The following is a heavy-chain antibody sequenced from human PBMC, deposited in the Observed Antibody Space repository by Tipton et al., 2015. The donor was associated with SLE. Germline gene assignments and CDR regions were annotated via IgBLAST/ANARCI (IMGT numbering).Heavy chain of an antibody. CDR2: IYYSGST. CDR1: GGSISSGGYY. D-gene: IGHD1-14*01. Sequence: TLSLTCTVSGGSISSGGYYWSWIRQHPGKGLEWIGYIYYSGSTYYNPSLKSRVTMSVDTSKNQFSLKLRSVTAADTAVYYCARGYNGLKSGFDPWGQGTLVPVSS. CDR3: ARGYNGLKSGFDP. J-gene: IGHJ5*02. V-gene: IGHV4-31*03.